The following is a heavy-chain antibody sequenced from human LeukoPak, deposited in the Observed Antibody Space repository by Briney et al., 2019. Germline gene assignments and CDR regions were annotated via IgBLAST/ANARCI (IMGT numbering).Heavy chain of an antibody. V-gene: IGHV3-66*01. Sequence: GGSLRLSCAASGFTFSSSGMSWVRQAPGKGLEWVSVIYSGGSTYYADSVKGRFTISRDNSKNTLYLQMNSLRAEDTAVYYCARDLTLYYGSGSYYYWGQGTLVTVSS. CDR3: ARDLTLYYGSGSYYY. CDR2: IYSGGST. CDR1: GFTFSSSG. J-gene: IGHJ4*02. D-gene: IGHD3-10*01.